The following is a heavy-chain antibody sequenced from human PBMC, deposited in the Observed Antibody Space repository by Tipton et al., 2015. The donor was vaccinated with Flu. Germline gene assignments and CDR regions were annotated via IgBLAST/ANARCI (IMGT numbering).Heavy chain of an antibody. V-gene: IGHV3-74*01. CDR3: ARGPENYSALKP. D-gene: IGHD5-18*01. J-gene: IGHJ5*02. CDR1: GFTFSTFW. Sequence: GSLRLSCAASGFTFSTFWMHWVRQAPGKGLVWVSRVNSDGSDTVYAGTVKGRFTISRDNAKNTVYLQMNSLRPEDTAVYYCARGPENYSALKPWGQGTLVTVSS. CDR2: VNSDGSDT.